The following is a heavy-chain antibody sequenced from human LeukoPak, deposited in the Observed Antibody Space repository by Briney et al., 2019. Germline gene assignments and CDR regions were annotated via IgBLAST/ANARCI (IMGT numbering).Heavy chain of an antibody. V-gene: IGHV3-48*04. CDR1: GFAFSTYW. J-gene: IGHJ4*02. D-gene: IGHD5-18*01. CDR3: ARGFSGYTYGPDY. Sequence: PGGSLRLSCAASGFAFSTYWMSWVRQAPGKGLEWVSYISGSGSSRYYADSVKGRFTISRDNAKNSLYLQMNSLRAEDTAVYYCARGFSGYTYGPDYWGQGTLVTVSS. CDR2: ISGSGSSR.